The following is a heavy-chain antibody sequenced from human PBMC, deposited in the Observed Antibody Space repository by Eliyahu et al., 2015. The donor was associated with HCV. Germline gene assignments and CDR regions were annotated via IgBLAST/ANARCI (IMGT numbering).Heavy chain of an antibody. V-gene: IGHV3-53*01. CDR1: GFTVSSNY. CDR2: IYSGGST. Sequence: EVQLVESGGGLIQPGGSLRLSCAASGFTVSSNYMTWVRQAPGKGLEWVSLIYSGGSTYYSDSVKGRFTVSRDNSKNTLFLQMNSLRAEDTAVYFCAGAPHSGDYFWGLDYWGQGTLVTVSS. D-gene: IGHD1-26*01. J-gene: IGHJ4*02. CDR3: AGAPHSGDYFWGLDY.